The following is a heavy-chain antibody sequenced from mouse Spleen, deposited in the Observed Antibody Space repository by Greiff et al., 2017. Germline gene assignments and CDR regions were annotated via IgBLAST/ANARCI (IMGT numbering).Heavy chain of an antibody. CDR2: ISSGGGNT. J-gene: IGHJ4*01. CDR3: ARQGESWMDY. Sequence: EVQVVESGGGLVKLGGSLKLSCAASGFTFSSYAMSWVRQTPEKRLEWVATISSGGGNTYYPDSVKGRFTISRDNAKNTLYLQMSSLKSEDTAMYYCARQGESWMDYWGQGTSVTVSS. CDR1: GFTFSSYA. V-gene: IGHV5-9-3*01.